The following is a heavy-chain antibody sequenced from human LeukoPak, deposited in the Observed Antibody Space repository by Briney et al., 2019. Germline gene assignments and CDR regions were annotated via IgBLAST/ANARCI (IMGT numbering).Heavy chain of an antibody. CDR2: IDDSGNT. V-gene: IGHV4-59*01. CDR3: ARSDYHNSGSHTVFDAFDI. Sequence: PSETLSLTCTVSGGSISRYYWSWIRRPPGKGLEWIGYIDDSGNTNYNPSLKSQVTISVDKSKNQFSLKLSFVIAADTAMYYCARSDYHNSGSHTVFDAFDIWGQGTRVTVSS. J-gene: IGHJ3*02. CDR1: GGSISRYY. D-gene: IGHD3-10*01.